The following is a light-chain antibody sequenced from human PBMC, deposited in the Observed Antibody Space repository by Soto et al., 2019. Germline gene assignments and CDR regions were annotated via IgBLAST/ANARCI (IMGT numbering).Light chain of an antibody. Sequence: DIQMTQSPSSLSASVGDRVTITCQASHDITSYLNWYQHKPGKAPKLLIYDASIFEAGVPSRFSGSGAWTDFTFTISSLQPEDVATYYCQKCDYLPIFGPGTTVDFK. CDR1: HDITSY. V-gene: IGKV1-33*01. CDR2: DAS. CDR3: QKCDYLPI. J-gene: IGKJ3*01.